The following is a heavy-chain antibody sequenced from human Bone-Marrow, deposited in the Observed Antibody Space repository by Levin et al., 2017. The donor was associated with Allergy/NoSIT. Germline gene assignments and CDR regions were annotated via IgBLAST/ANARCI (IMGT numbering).Heavy chain of an antibody. Sequence: TSETLSLTCTVSGASISSYYWTWIRQLPGKALEWIGQFYAHAGSNYNPSLESRVTISVDTSKNQFSLKVNSVTAADTALYFCARVGGSGGHYQPINYGMDVWGQGTTVTVSS. CDR1: GASISSYY. J-gene: IGHJ6*02. V-gene: IGHV4-59*01. D-gene: IGHD3-10*01. CDR3: ARVGGSGGHYQPINYGMDV. CDR2: FYAHAGS.